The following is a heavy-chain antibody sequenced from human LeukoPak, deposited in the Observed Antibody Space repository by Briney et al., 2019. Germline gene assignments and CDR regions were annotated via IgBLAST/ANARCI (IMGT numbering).Heavy chain of an antibody. CDR3: ARATYCSGGNCYKLRYFDL. D-gene: IGHD2-15*01. J-gene: IGHJ2*01. CDR2: VYHSGST. CDR1: GGSFSGYY. Sequence: KSSETLSLTCAVYGGSFSGYYWNWIRQPPGKGLEWIGEVYHSGSTNYNPSLKSRVTISVDTSKNQFSLKLSSVTAADTAVYYCARATYCSGGNCYKLRYFDLWGRGTLVTVSS. V-gene: IGHV4-34*01.